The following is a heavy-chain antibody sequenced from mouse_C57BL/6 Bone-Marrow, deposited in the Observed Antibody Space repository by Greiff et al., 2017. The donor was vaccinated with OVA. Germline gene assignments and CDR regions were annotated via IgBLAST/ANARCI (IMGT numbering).Heavy chain of an antibody. D-gene: IGHD1-1*01. CDR1: GYTFTSYW. J-gene: IGHJ2*01. CDR3: ASSIYYYGSSYEDD. Sequence: QVHLKQPGAELVKPGASVKMSCKASGYTFTSYWITWVKQRPGQGLEWIGDIYPGSGSTNYNEKFKSKATLTVDTSSSTAYMQLSSLTSEDSAVYYCASSIYYYGSSYEDDWGQGTTLTVSS. V-gene: IGHV1-55*01. CDR2: IYPGSGST.